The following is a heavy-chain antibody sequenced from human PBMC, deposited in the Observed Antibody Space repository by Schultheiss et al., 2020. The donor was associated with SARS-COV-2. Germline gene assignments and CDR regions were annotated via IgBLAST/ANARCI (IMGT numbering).Heavy chain of an antibody. CDR3: ARDQGGSYYGYYFDY. J-gene: IGHJ4*02. Sequence: SETLSLTCAVYGGSFSGYYWSWIRQPPGKGLEWIGSIYYSGSTYYNPSLKSRVTISVDTSKNQFSLQLNSVTPEDTAVYYCARDQGGSYYGYYFDYWGQGTLVTVSS. D-gene: IGHD1-26*01. CDR1: GGSFSGYY. V-gene: IGHV4-34*01. CDR2: IYYSGST.